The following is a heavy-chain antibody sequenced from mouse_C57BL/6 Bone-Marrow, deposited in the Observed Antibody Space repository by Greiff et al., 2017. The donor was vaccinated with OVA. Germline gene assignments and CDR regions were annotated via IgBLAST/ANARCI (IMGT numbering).Heavy chain of an antibody. Sequence: VQLQQPGAELVKPGASVKLSCKASGYTFTSYWMHWVKQRPGRGLEWIGRIDPHSGGTKYNEKFKSKATMTVDKPSSTAYMQLSSLTSEDSAVYYCAITFYDGYSYYFDYWGQGTTLTVSS. J-gene: IGHJ2*01. CDR3: AITFYDGYSYYFDY. CDR2: IDPHSGGT. CDR1: GYTFTSYW. D-gene: IGHD2-3*01. V-gene: IGHV1-72*01.